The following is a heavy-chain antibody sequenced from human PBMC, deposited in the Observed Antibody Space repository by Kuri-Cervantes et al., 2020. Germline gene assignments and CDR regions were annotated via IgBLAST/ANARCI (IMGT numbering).Heavy chain of an antibody. CDR1: GFTFSSYG. J-gene: IGHJ5*02. D-gene: IGHD5-18*01. Sequence: GGSLRLSCAASGFTFSSYGMHWVRQASGKGLEWVGRIRSKANSYATAYAASVKGRFTISRDDSKNTAYLQMNSLKTEDTAVYYCTRGSWIQLWGPGWFDPWGQGTLVTVSS. V-gene: IGHV3-73*01. CDR2: IRSKANSYAT. CDR3: TRGSWIQLWGPGWFDP.